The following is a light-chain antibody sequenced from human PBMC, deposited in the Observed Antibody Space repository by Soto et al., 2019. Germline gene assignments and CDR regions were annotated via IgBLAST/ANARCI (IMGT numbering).Light chain of an antibody. CDR3: EQYNKWPLA. Sequence: EIVMTQSPATLSVSPGERATLSCRASQRVSSNLAWYQQKPGQAPRLLIYGASTRATGIPARFGGSGSGTEFTLTISSLQSEDFAVYYCEQYNKWPLAFGQGTKGEIK. J-gene: IGKJ1*01. CDR2: GAS. CDR1: QRVSSN. V-gene: IGKV3-15*01.